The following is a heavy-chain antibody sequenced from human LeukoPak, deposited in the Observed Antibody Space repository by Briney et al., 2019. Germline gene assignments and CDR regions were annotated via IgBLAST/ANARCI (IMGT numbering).Heavy chain of an antibody. CDR3: ARDRGFGDYLDY. V-gene: IGHV1-8*01. Sequence: ASVKVSCKASGYTFTSYDINWVRQATGQGLEWMGWMNPNSGNTGYAQKFQGRVTMTRNTSISTAYMELSSLRSEDTAVYYCARDRGFGDYLDYWGQGTLVTVSS. CDR2: MNPNSGNT. CDR1: GYTFTSYD. D-gene: IGHD3-10*01. J-gene: IGHJ4*02.